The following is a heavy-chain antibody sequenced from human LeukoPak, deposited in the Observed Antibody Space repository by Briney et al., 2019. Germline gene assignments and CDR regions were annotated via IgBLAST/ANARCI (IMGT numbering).Heavy chain of an antibody. CDR3: ARGLYSSGWYLDY. D-gene: IGHD6-19*01. Sequence: GESLRLSCAASGFMFSSYAMSWVRQAPGKGLEWVSSISGSGVSTYYADSVKGRFTISRDNSKNTLYLQMNSLRAEDTAVYYCARGLYSSGWYLDYWGQGTLVTVSS. V-gene: IGHV3-23*01. CDR2: ISGSGVST. CDR1: GFMFSSYA. J-gene: IGHJ4*02.